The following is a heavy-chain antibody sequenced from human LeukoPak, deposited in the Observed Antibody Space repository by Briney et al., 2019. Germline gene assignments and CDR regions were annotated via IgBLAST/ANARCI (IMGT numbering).Heavy chain of an antibody. D-gene: IGHD2-2*01. CDR1: GFTFSSYG. Sequence: GGSLRLSCAASGFTFSSYGMHWVRQAPGKGLEWVAFIRYDGSNKYYADSVKGRFTISRDNSKNTLYLQMNSLRAEDTAVYYCARGYCISTTCLEGWHFDYWGQGTLVTVSS. CDR2: IRYDGSNK. J-gene: IGHJ4*02. CDR3: ARGYCISTTCLEGWHFDY. V-gene: IGHV3-30*02.